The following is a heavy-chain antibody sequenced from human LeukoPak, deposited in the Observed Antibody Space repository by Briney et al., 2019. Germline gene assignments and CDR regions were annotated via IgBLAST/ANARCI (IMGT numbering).Heavy chain of an antibody. CDR1: GFTFSSYA. CDR3: AKPLGYCMSTSCPDY. Sequence: GGSLSLSCAASGFTFSSYAMSWVRQAPGKGLEWVSAISGSGGSTYYAASVKGRFTISRDNSKNTLYLQRSSLRAEDTAVYYCAKPLGYCMSTSCPDYWGQGTLGTVSS. CDR2: ISGSGGST. V-gene: IGHV3-23*01. J-gene: IGHJ4*02. D-gene: IGHD2-2*01.